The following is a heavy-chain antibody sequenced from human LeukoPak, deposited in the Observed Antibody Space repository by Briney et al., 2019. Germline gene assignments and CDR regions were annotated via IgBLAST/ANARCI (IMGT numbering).Heavy chain of an antibody. CDR2: INPNSGDT. CDR1: GYTFTSYG. CDR3: ARDRVAVAGTDAFDI. D-gene: IGHD6-19*01. Sequence: SVKLSCKSSGYTFTSYGISWVRQAPGQGLEWMGWINPNSGDTNYAQKFQGRVTMTRDTSISTAYMELRRLRSDDTAVYYCARDRVAVAGTDAFDIWGQGTMVTVSS. V-gene: IGHV1-2*02. J-gene: IGHJ3*02.